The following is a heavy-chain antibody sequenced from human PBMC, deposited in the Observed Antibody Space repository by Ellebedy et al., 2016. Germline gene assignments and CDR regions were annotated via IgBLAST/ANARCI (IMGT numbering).Heavy chain of an antibody. Sequence: GGSLRLSCAASGFTFSSYAMSWVRQAPGKGLEWVSAISGSGGSTYYADSVKGRFPISRDNSKNTLYLQMNSLRAEDTAVYYCAKDKDRMATIGVFDYWGQGTLVTVSS. CDR3: AKDKDRMATIGVFDY. J-gene: IGHJ4*02. CDR1: GFTFSSYA. V-gene: IGHV3-23*01. D-gene: IGHD5-24*01. CDR2: ISGSGGST.